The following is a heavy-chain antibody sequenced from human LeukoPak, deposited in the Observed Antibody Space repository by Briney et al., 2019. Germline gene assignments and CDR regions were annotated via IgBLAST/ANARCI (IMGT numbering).Heavy chain of an antibody. Sequence: PGGSLRLSCAASGFAFSSYAMSWVRQAPGKGLEWVSVISDSGGSTSCADSVKGRFTISRDNSKKTLNLQMNSLRAEDTAVYYCAKARGVYYFDYWGQGTLVTVSS. J-gene: IGHJ4*02. CDR1: GFAFSSYA. CDR2: ISDSGGST. D-gene: IGHD3-10*01. CDR3: AKARGVYYFDY. V-gene: IGHV3-23*01.